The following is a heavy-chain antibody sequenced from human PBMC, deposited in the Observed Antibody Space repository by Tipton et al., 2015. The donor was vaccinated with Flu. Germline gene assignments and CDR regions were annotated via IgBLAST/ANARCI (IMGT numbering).Heavy chain of an antibody. Sequence: TLSLTCSVSGGSISSGGEYWTWIRQHPGKGLEWIGYIYYSATTYYNPSLESRATILVDTSKNQFSLKLNSLTAADTAVYYCARGCRYCSGGRRDVMDVWGQGTTVTVSS. V-gene: IGHV4-31*03. CDR1: GGSISSGGEY. CDR2: IYYSATT. D-gene: IGHD2-15*01. CDR3: ARGCRYCSGGRRDVMDV. J-gene: IGHJ6*02.